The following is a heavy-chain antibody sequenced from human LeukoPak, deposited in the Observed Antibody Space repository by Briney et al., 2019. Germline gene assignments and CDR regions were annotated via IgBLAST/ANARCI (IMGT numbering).Heavy chain of an antibody. CDR3: ARAITMVRGAPPRY. CDR1: GYTFTSYG. V-gene: IGHV1-18*01. J-gene: IGHJ4*02. CDR2: ISAYNGNT. D-gene: IGHD3-10*01. Sequence: ASVKVSCKASGYTFTSYGISWVRQAPGQGLEWMGWISAYNGNTNYAQKLQGRVTMTTDTSASTAYMELRSLRSDDTAVYYCARAITMVRGAPPRYWGQGTLVTVSS.